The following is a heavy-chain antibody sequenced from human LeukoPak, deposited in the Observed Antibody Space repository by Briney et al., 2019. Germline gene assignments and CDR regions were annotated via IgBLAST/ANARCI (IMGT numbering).Heavy chain of an antibody. J-gene: IGHJ4*02. CDR2: ISSDGSER. Sequence: GGSLRLSCAASGVTFSSYAMHWVRQAPGKGLEWVAVISSDGSERYYADSVKGRFTISRDNAKNSLYLLMNSLRAEDTAVYYCARHGDYNFDYWGQGTLVTVSS. CDR3: ARHGDYNFDY. D-gene: IGHD4-17*01. V-gene: IGHV3-30*04. CDR1: GVTFSSYA.